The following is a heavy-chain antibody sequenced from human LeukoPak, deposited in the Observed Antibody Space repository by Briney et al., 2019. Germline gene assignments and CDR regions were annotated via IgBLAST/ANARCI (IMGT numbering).Heavy chain of an antibody. CDR2: IYYSGST. D-gene: IGHD3-3*01. Sequence: SETLSLTCTVSGGSISSCYWSWIRQPPGKGLEWIGYIYYSGSTNYNPSLKSRVTISVDTSKNQFSLKLSSVTAADTAVYYCATTRADFWSGYYWFDPWGQGTLVTVSS. CDR1: GGSISSCY. V-gene: IGHV4-59*01. J-gene: IGHJ5*02. CDR3: ATTRADFWSGYYWFDP.